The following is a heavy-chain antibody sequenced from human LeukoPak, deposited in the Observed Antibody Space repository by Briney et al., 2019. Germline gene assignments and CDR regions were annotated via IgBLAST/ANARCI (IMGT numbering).Heavy chain of an antibody. CDR3: AREMYCSGGSCYGHAFEP. D-gene: IGHD2-15*01. Sequence: GGSLRLTFAASGFTVSNKYMSWVRQAPGRGLEWVSVIYSGGSTYYADSVKGRFSISRDKSNNTLYLQMNSLRAEDTALYYCAREMYCSGGSCYGHAFEPWGQGTMVTVSS. J-gene: IGHJ3*01. V-gene: IGHV3-66*01. CDR2: IYSGGST. CDR1: GFTVSNKY.